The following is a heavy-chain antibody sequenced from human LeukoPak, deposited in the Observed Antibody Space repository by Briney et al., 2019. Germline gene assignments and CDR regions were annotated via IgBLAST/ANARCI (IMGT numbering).Heavy chain of an antibody. CDR1: GFTVSSNY. D-gene: IGHD5-12*01. Sequence: PGGSLRLSCAASGFTVSSNYMSWVRQAPGKGLEWVSVIYSGGSTYYADSVKGRFTISRDNSKNTLYLQMNSLRAEDTAVYYCARGQRGYSGYYFDYWGQGTLVTVSS. CDR2: IYSGGST. J-gene: IGHJ4*02. V-gene: IGHV3-53*01. CDR3: ARGQRGYSGYYFDY.